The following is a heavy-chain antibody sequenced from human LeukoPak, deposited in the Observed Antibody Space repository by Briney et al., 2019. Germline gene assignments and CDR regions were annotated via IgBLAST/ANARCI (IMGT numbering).Heavy chain of an antibody. CDR2: INPNSGGT. J-gene: IGHJ1*01. CDR3: ARVRLATWEYFQH. D-gene: IGHD6-19*01. Sequence: ASVKVSCKASGYTFTGYYMHWVRQAPGQGLEWMGWINPNSGGTNHAQKFQGRVTMTRDTSISTAYMELSRLRSDDTAVYYCARVRLATWEYFQHWGQGTLVTVSS. V-gene: IGHV1-2*02. CDR1: GYTFTGYY.